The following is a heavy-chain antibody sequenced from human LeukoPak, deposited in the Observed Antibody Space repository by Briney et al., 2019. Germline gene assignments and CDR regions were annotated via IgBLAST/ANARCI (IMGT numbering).Heavy chain of an antibody. V-gene: IGHV1-18*01. D-gene: IGHD2-2*01. CDR1: GYTFTSYG. CDR3: ARGRDQLLSPVDY. Sequence: GASVKVSCKASGYTFTSYGISWVRQAPGQGLEWMGWISAYNGNTNYAQKVQGRVTMTTDTSTSTAYMDRRSLRSDDTAVYFCARGRDQLLSPVDYWGQGTLVTVSS. J-gene: IGHJ4*02. CDR2: ISAYNGNT.